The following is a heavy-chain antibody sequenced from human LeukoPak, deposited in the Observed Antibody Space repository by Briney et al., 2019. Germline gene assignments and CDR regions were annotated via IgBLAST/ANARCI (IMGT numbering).Heavy chain of an antibody. V-gene: IGHV3-21*01. J-gene: IGHJ4*02. D-gene: IGHD3-9*01. Sequence: GGSLRLSCAASGFTFSSYSMNWVRQAPGKGLEWVSSISSSSSYIYYADSVKGRFTISRDNAKNSLYLQMNSLRAEDTAVYYCAREAVILTGSERVSMDYWGQGTLVTVSS. CDR1: GFTFSSYS. CDR3: AREAVILTGSERVSMDY. CDR2: ISSSSSYI.